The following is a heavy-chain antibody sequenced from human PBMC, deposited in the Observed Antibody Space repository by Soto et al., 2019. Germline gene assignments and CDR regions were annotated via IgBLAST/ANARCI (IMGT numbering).Heavy chain of an antibody. Sequence: EVQLLESGGGLVQPGGSLRLSCAASGFTFSSYAMSWVRQAPGKGLEWVSAISGRGGSTYYADSVKGRFTISRDNSKNTMYLKMNSLRAEDTAVYYCAKDGSQYQLPGWFDPWAREPWSPSPQ. CDR2: ISGRGGST. CDR1: GFTFSSYA. J-gene: IGHJ5*02. CDR3: AKDGSQYQLPGWFDP. D-gene: IGHD2-2*01. V-gene: IGHV3-23*01.